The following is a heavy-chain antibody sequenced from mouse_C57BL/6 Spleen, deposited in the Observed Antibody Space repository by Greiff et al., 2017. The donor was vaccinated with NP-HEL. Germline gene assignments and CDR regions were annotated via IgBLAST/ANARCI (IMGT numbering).Heavy chain of an antibody. CDR1: GFTFSSYG. Sequence: VQLKQSGGDLVKPGGSLKLSCAASGFTFSSYGMSWVRQTPDKRLEWVATISSGGSYTYYPDSVKGRFTISRDNAKNTLYLQMSSLKSEDTAMYYCARQGITRVYYAMDYWGQGTSVTVSS. V-gene: IGHV5-6*01. CDR3: ARQGITRVYYAMDY. CDR2: ISSGGSYT. J-gene: IGHJ4*01. D-gene: IGHD1-1*01.